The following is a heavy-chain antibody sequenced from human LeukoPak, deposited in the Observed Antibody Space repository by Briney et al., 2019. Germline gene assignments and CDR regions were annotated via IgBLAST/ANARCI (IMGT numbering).Heavy chain of an antibody. V-gene: IGHV1-46*01. D-gene: IGHD3-10*01. CDR2: INPSGGST. CDR1: GYTFTSYY. Sequence: ASVKVSCKASGYTFTSYYMHWVRQAPGQGLEWMGIINPSGGSTSYAQKFQGRVTMTRDTSTSTVYMELSSLRSEDTAVYYCARAVPITMVRGVPDAFDIWGQGTMVTVSS. J-gene: IGHJ3*02. CDR3: ARAVPITMVRGVPDAFDI.